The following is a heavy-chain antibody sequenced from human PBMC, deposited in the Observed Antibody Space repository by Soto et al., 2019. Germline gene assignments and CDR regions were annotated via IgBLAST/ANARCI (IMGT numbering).Heavy chain of an antibody. CDR2: ETT. J-gene: IGHJ6*02. D-gene: IGHD1-26*01. Sequence: ETTDYAAPMKGRFTISRDDSKNTLYLQMNSLKTEDTAVYYCTTDYGVGPQYYYYGMDVWGQGTTVTVSS. V-gene: IGHV3-15*01. CDR3: TTDYGVGPQYYYYGMDV.